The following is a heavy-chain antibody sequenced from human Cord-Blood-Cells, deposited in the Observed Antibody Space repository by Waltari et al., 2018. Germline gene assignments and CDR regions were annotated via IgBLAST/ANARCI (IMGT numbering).Heavy chain of an antibody. V-gene: IGHV3-21*01. Sequence: VSSISSSSSYIYYADSVKGRFTISRDNAKNSLYLQMNSLRAEDTAVYYCARTDDIVVVPAAMGTFDYWGQGTLVTVSS. CDR2: ISSSSSYI. J-gene: IGHJ4*02. CDR3: ARTDDIVVVPAAMGTFDY. D-gene: IGHD2-2*01.